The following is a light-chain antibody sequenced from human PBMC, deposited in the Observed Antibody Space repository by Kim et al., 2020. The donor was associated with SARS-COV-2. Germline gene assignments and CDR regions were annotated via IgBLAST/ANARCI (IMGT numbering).Light chain of an antibody. J-gene: IGLJ1*01. CDR2: DVT. CDR1: SSDVGAYNF. CDR3: CSYSMSTTRYV. Sequence: QSALTQPASVSGSPGQSITISRTGTSSDVGAYNFVSWYQQFPGKAPKLIIYDVTSRPSGVSNRFSGSKSGNTASLTISGLQAEDEADYYCCSYSMSTTRYVFGAGTKVTVL. V-gene: IGLV2-14*03.